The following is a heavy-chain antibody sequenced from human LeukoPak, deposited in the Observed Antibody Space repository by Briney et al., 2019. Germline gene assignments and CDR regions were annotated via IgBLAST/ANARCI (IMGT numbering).Heavy chain of an antibody. D-gene: IGHD3-22*01. CDR2: ISAYNGNT. CDR1: GYTFTTYG. Sequence: GASVKVSCKASGYTFTTYGISWVRQAPGQGLEWMGWISAYNGNTNYAQKFQGRITMTTDTSTSTAYMELRSLRSDDTAVYYCARGSPPRRNYDSRGYYSYYFDYWGQGTLVTVSS. J-gene: IGHJ4*02. V-gene: IGHV1-18*01. CDR3: ARGSPPRRNYDSRGYYSYYFDY.